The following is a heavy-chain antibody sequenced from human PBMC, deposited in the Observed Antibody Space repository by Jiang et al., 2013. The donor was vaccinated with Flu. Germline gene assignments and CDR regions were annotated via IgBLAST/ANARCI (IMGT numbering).Heavy chain of an antibody. CDR1: GFTVSSNY. V-gene: IGHV3-53*01. Sequence: QLLESGGGLTQPGGSLRLSCAASGFTVSSNYMSWVRQAPGKGLEWVSVIYSNDGTYYADSVKGRFTISRDNSKNTLYLQMNSLRAEDTAVYYCARERGMSATTYLDSWGQGTLVTVSS. CDR2: IYSNDGT. CDR3: ARERGMSATTYLDS. D-gene: IGHD5-24*01. J-gene: IGHJ4*02.